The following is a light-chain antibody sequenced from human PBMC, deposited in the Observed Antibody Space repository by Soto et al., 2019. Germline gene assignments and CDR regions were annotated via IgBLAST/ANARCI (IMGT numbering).Light chain of an antibody. CDR1: SGHSSYA. J-gene: IGLJ2*01. V-gene: IGLV4-69*01. Sequence: QLVLTQSPSASASLGASVKLTCTLSSGHSSYAIAWHQLQPEKGPRYLMKLNSDGSHSKGDGIPDRFSCSSSGAERYLTISSLQSEDEADYYCQTWGTGNVVFGGGTKVTVL. CDR2: LNSDGSH. CDR3: QTWGTGNVV.